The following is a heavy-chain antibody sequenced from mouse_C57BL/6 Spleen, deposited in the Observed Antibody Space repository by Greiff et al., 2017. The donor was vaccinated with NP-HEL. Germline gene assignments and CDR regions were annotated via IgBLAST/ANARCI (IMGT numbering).Heavy chain of an antibody. D-gene: IGHD2-4*01. CDR1: GYSITSGYY. V-gene: IGHV3-6*01. J-gene: IGHJ3*01. CDR2: ISYDGSN. Sequence: EVHLVESGPGLVKPSQSLSLTCSVTGYSITSGYYWNWIRQFPGNKLEWMGYISYDGSNNYNPSLKNRISITRDTSKNQFFLKLNSVTTEDTATYYCARRLDYDWFAYWGQGTLVTVSA. CDR3: ARRLDYDWFAY.